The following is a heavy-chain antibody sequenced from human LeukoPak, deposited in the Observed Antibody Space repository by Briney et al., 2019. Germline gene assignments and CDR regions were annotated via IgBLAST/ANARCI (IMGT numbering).Heavy chain of an antibody. J-gene: IGHJ6*02. D-gene: IGHD3-16*01. CDR1: GFTFSSYA. V-gene: IGHV3-23*01. CDR2: LSGSGAAT. Sequence: GGSLRLSCAASGFTFSSYAMSWVRQAPGKGLGWGSTLSGSGAATYYADSVKGRVTISRDNPKSTLYLQMKSLRAEDQAVYYCAKGGLGAYYNYGMDVWGQGTTVTVSS. CDR3: AKGGLGAYYNYGMDV.